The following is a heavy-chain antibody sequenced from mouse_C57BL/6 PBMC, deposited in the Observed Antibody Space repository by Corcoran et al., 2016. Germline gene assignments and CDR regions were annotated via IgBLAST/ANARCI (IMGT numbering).Heavy chain of an antibody. CDR3: ASFSY. CDR1: GYSITSGYY. CDR2: ISYDGSN. V-gene: IGHV3-6*01. J-gene: IGHJ3*01. Sequence: DVQLQESGPGLVKPSQSLSLTCSVTGYSITSGYYWNWIRQFPGNKLEWMGYISYDGSNNYNPSLKNRISITRDTSKNQFFLKLNSVTTEETATYYCASFSYWGQGTLVTVSA.